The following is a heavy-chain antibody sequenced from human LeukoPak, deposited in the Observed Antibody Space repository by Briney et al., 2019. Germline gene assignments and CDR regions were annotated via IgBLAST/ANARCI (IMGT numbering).Heavy chain of an antibody. CDR1: GFALSTSGMC. Sequence: SGPTLVKPTQTLTLTCTFSGFALSTSGMCVSWIRQPPGKALEWLARIDWDDDKYYSTSLKTRLTISKDTSKNQVVLTMTNMDPVDTATYYCARRYYDSSGYLSFDPWGQGTLVTVSS. V-gene: IGHV2-70*11. D-gene: IGHD3-22*01. CDR2: IDWDDDK. CDR3: ARRYYDSSGYLSFDP. J-gene: IGHJ5*02.